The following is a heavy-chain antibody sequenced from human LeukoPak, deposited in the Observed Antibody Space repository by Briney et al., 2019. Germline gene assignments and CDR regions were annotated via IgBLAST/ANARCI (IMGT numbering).Heavy chain of an antibody. V-gene: IGHV4-59*01. J-gene: IGHJ4*02. D-gene: IGHD2-8*01. Sequence: PSETLSLTCTVSGGSITYFYRNWIRQPPGKGLEWIGYIHYSGSTNYNPSLKSRVTISVDTSKNQFSLKLSSVTAADTAVYYCATYTNRLHYWGQGTLVTVSS. CDR3: ATYTNRLHY. CDR1: GGSITYFY. CDR2: IHYSGST.